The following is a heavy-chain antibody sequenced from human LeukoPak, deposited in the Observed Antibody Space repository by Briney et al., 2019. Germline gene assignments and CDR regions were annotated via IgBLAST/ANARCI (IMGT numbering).Heavy chain of an antibody. V-gene: IGHV4-61*08. CDR3: ARGIPYYDSSGYYIDYFDY. J-gene: IGHJ4*02. CDR1: GGSIRGGGYY. CDR2: IYYSGST. Sequence: SQTLSLTCTVSGGSIRGGGYYWSWISQHPGKGLEWIGYIYYSGSTNYNPSLKSRVTMSVDTSKNQFSLKLTSVTAADTAVYYCARGIPYYDSSGYYIDYFDYWGQGTLVTVSS. D-gene: IGHD3-22*01.